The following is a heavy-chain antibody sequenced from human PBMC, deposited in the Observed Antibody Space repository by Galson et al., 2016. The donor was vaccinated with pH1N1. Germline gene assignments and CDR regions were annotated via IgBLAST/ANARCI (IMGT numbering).Heavy chain of an antibody. CDR1: GGSISTYY. Sequence: SETLSLTCTVSGGSISTYYWSWIRQPPGKGLEWIGYIYYGRSTNYNPSLKSRVTISVDTSKNQFSLKLSSVSAADTAVYYCARLDYTELWFHFDYWGQGTLVTVSS. CDR2: IYYGRST. CDR3: ARLDYTELWFHFDY. J-gene: IGHJ4*02. D-gene: IGHD5-18*01. V-gene: IGHV4-59*12.